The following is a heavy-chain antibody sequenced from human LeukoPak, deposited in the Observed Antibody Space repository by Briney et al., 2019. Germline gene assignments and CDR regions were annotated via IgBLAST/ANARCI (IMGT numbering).Heavy chain of an antibody. J-gene: IGHJ6*02. Sequence: SETLSLTCTASGGSISSYYWSWIRQPPGKGLEWIGYIYYSGSTNYNPSLKSRVTISVDTSKNQFSLKLSSVTAADTAVYYCAREGNYYDMDVWGQGTTVTVSS. CDR1: GGSISSYY. CDR3: AREGNYYDMDV. CDR2: IYYSGST. V-gene: IGHV4-59*01.